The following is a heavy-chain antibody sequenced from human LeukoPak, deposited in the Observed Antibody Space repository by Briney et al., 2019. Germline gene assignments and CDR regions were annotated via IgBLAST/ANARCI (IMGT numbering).Heavy chain of an antibody. CDR3: CVAAAGSVDY. CDR1: GGSSSGYY. J-gene: IGHJ4*02. Sequence: PSETLSLTCAVYGGSSSGYYWSWIRQPPGKGLEWIWEINHSGSTNYNPSPKSRVTISVDTSKNQFSLMLSSVTAADTAVYYCCVAAAGSVDYWGQGTLVTVCS. V-gene: IGHV4-34*01. CDR2: INHSGST. D-gene: IGHD6-13*01.